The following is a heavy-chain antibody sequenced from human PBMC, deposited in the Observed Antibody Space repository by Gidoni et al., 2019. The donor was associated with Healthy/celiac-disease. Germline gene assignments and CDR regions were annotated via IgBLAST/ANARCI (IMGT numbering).Heavy chain of an antibody. CDR3: ARIIAAAAKVIDY. D-gene: IGHD6-13*01. V-gene: IGHV4-39*01. CDR2: IYYSGST. Sequence: QLQLQESGPGLVKPSETLSLTCTVSGGSISSSSYYWGWIRQPPGKGLEWIGSIYYSGSTYYNPSLKSRVTISVDTSKNQFSLKLSSVTAADTAVYYCARIIAAAAKVIDYWGQGTLVTVSS. J-gene: IGHJ4*02. CDR1: GGSISSSSYY.